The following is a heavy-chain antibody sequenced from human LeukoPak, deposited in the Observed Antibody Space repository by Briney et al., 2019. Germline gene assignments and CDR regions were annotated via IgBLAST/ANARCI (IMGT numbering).Heavy chain of an antibody. CDR3: AREQADSNNWFHFDY. J-gene: IGHJ4*02. CDR1: GYTFTSYD. CDR2: MNPNSGNT. V-gene: IGHV1-8*03. Sequence: ASVKVSCKASGYTFTSYDINWVRQATGQGLEWMGWMNPNSGNTGYAQKFQGRVTITRNTSISTAYMELSSLRSEDTAVYYCAREQADSNNWFHFDYWGQGTLVSVSS. D-gene: IGHD6-13*01.